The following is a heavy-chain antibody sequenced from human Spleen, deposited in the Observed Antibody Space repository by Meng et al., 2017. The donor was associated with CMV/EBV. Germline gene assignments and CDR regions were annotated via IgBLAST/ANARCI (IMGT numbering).Heavy chain of an antibody. J-gene: IGHJ4*02. CDR2: IIPRSGIT. CDR3: ARRQYSSGRTFDY. V-gene: IGHV1-69*10. CDR1: VGSFSSYG. Sequence: SVKVSCKASVGSFSSYGINWVRQAPGQGLKWIGGIIPRSGITRYAQKFQGRVTINADKVADTVYMELNSLRSEDTAVYYCARRQYSSGRTFDYWGQGTLVTVSS. D-gene: IGHD6-19*01.